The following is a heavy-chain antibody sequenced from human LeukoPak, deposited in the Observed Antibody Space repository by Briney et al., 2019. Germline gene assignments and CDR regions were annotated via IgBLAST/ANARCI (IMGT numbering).Heavy chain of an antibody. D-gene: IGHD2-2*01. CDR3: ARGYCSSSSCYGSDY. CDR2: ISSSSSYI. CDR1: GFTSSSYN. Sequence: PGGSLRLSCAASGFTSSSYNMNWVRQAPGKGLEWVSSISSSSSYIYYADSVKGRFTISRDNAKNSLYLQMNSLRAEDTAVYYCARGYCSSSSCYGSDYWGQGTLVTVSS. V-gene: IGHV3-21*01. J-gene: IGHJ4*02.